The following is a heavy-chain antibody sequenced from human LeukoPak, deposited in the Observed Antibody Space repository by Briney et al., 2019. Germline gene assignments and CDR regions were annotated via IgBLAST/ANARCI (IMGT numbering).Heavy chain of an antibody. J-gene: IGHJ3*02. D-gene: IGHD5-24*01. CDR3: ARDPQRRPYRGAFDI. CDR2: IYYSGST. V-gene: IGHV4-59*01. CDR1: GGSISRYY. Sequence: SETLSLICTVSGGSISRYYWSWIRQPPGKGLEWIGYIYYSGSTNYNPSLKSRVTISVDTSKNQFSLKLSSVTAADTAVYYCARDPQRRPYRGAFDIWGQGTMVTVSS.